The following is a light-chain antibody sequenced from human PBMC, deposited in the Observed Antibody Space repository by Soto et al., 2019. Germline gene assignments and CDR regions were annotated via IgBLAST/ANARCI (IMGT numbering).Light chain of an antibody. CDR2: WAS. CDR1: QSVLYSSNNNNY. V-gene: IGKV4-1*01. CDR3: QQYYNLPWT. Sequence: DIVMTQSPDSLAVSLGERATINCRSGQSVLYSSNNNNYLAWYQQKPGQPPKLLIYWASSRESGVPDRFSGSGSGTEFTLTISSLQAEDVAVYYCQQYYNLPWTFGQGTKVEIK. J-gene: IGKJ1*01.